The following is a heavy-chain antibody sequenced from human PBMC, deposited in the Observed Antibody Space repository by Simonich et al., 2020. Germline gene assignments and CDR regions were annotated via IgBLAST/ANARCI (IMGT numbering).Heavy chain of an antibody. CDR1: GYTFTSYG. CDR3: ARASRGTWWYYYFDY. D-gene: IGHD2-15*01. CDR2: SSAYNGDT. J-gene: IGHJ4*02. V-gene: IGHV1-18*01. Sequence: QVQLVQSGAEVKKPGASVKVSCKASGYTFTSYGISWVRKAPGQGLEWMGWSSAYNGDTNNARKLQGRVTMTTDTSTSTAYMELRSLRSDDTAVYYCARASRGTWWYYYFDYWGQGTLVTVSS.